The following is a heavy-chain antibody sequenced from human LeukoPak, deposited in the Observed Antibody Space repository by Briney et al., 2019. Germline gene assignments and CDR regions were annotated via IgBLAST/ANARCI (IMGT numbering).Heavy chain of an antibody. CDR2: INWNGGST. CDR3: ARDIVSRGRGLTDAFDI. J-gene: IGHJ3*02. D-gene: IGHD3-3*02. Sequence: PGGSLRLSCAASGFTFDDYGMSWVRQAPGKGLEWVSGINWNGGSTGYADSVKGRFTISRDNAKNSLYLQMNSLRAEDTALYYCARDIVSRGRGLTDAFDIWGQGTMVTVSS. CDR1: GFTFDDYG. V-gene: IGHV3-20*04.